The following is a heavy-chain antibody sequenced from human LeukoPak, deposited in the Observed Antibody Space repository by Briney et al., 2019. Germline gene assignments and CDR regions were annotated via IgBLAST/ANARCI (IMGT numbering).Heavy chain of an antibody. V-gene: IGHV1-46*01. Sequence: ASVKVSCKASGYTFTSYYMHWVRQAPGQGLEWMGIINPSGGSTSYAQKFQGRVTITRDTSTSTVYMELSSLRSEATAVYYCARDPTQDIVVVPAAMMRQYYFDYWGQGTLVTVSS. D-gene: IGHD2-2*01. J-gene: IGHJ4*02. CDR2: INPSGGST. CDR1: GYTFTSYY. CDR3: ARDPTQDIVVVPAAMMRQYYFDY.